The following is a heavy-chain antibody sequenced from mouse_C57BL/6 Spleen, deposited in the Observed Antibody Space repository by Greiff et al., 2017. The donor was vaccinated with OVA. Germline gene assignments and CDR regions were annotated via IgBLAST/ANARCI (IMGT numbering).Heavy chain of an antibody. CDR2: INPYNGGT. CDR3: ARYYYGTRYFDV. D-gene: IGHD1-1*01. Sequence: VQLQQSGPVLVKPGASVKMSCKASGYTFTDYYMNWVKQSHGKSLEWIGVINPYNGGTSYNQKFKGKATLTVDKSSSTAYMELNSLTSEDSAVYYCARYYYGTRYFDVWGTGTTVTVSS. V-gene: IGHV1-19*01. J-gene: IGHJ1*03. CDR1: GYTFTDYY.